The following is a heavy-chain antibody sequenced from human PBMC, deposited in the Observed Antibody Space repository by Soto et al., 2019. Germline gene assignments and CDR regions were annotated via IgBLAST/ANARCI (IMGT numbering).Heavy chain of an antibody. Sequence: SETLSLTCTVSGDSISSYNLAWIRQPPGKGLEWIGYFRSGGGTSYNPSLKSRVAISADTSISTAYLQWSSLKASDTAMYYCARTSMQSRGYSYGHGGMDVWGQGTTVNVSS. CDR1: GDSISSYN. CDR3: ARTSMQSRGYSYGHGGMDV. D-gene: IGHD5-18*01. CDR2: FRSGGGT. V-gene: IGHV4-59*12. J-gene: IGHJ6*02.